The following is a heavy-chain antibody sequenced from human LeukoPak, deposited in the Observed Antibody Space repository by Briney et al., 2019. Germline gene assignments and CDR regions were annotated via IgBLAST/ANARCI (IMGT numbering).Heavy chain of an antibody. CDR1: GYTFTSYG. J-gene: IGHJ4*02. V-gene: IGHV1-18*01. CDR2: ISAYNGNT. D-gene: IGHD1-26*01. Sequence: ASVKVACKASGYTFTSYGISWVRQAPGQGLEWMGWISAYNGNTNYAQKLQGRVTMTAGTSTSTAYMELRSLRSDDTAVYYCARDVEWELLNYWGQGTLVTVSS. CDR3: ARDVEWELLNY.